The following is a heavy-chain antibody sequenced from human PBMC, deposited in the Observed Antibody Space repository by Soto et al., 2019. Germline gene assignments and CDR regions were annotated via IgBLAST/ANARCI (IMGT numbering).Heavy chain of an antibody. J-gene: IGHJ5*02. D-gene: IGHD6-19*01. CDR3: AKIIAVADTNWFDP. V-gene: IGHV3-23*01. CDR2: ISGSGGST. CDR1: GFTFSSYA. Sequence: LRLSCAASGFTFSSYAMSWVRQAPGKGLEWVSAISGSGGSTYYADSVKGRFTISRDNSKNTLYLQMSSLRAEDTAVYYCAKIIAVADTNWFDPWGQGTLVTVSS.